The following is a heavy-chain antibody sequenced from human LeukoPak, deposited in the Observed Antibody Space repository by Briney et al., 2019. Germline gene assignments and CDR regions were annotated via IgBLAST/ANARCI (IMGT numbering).Heavy chain of an antibody. V-gene: IGHV5-51*01. CDR1: GYSFPTYW. J-gene: IGHJ5*01. CDR2: IYPGDSDT. CDR3: ARSSGLYARIDS. Sequence: GESLKISCKGSGYSFPTYWIAWVRQMPGKGLEWLGIIYPGDSDTRYSPSFQGQVTISADKSINTAYLQWRSLKATDTAMYYCARSSGLYARIDSWGQGTLVTVSS. D-gene: IGHD2-8*01.